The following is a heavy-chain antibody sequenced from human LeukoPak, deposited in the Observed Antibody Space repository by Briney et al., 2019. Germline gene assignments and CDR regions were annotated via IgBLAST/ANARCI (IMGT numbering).Heavy chain of an antibody. V-gene: IGHV4-39*01. J-gene: IGHJ4*02. CDR3: ARNSSSTXCAHQTCINAEYFDY. Sequence: PSETLSLTCAVSGGSIRSGSHYWGWIRQPPGKGLEWIGSIYYSGSTYYNPSLKSRVTISVDTSKDQFSLRLSSVTAADTAVYYCARNSSSTXCAHQTCINAEYFDYWGQGTLVTVSS. CDR2: IYYSGST. D-gene: IGHD3-10*01. CDR1: GGSIRSGSHY.